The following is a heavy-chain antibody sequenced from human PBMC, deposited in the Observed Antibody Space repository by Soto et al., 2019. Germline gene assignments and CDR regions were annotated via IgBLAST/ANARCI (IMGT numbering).Heavy chain of an antibody. Sequence: EVQLVESGGGLVQPGESLTLSCAASGFTFSSYWMHWVRQAPGKGLVWVSRIKSDGSGTYYAGSVKGRLTISRDSAKTSLYLQMNLLGVEDTPVYFCAKGDGGRYDGNAYLARHLGQGSLVTV. CDR1: GFTFSSYW. V-gene: IGHV3-74*01. J-gene: IGHJ4*02. D-gene: IGHD3-16*01. CDR2: IKSDGSGT. CDR3: AKGDGGRYDGNAYLARH.